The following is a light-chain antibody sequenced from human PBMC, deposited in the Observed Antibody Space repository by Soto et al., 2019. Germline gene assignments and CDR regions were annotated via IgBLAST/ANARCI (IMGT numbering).Light chain of an antibody. J-gene: IGLJ2*01. CDR3: ISFAGSRNVNV. V-gene: IGLV2-8*01. CDR1: SSDVGGYNF. Sequence: QSALTQPPSASGSPGQSVTISCTGASSDVGGYNFVSWYQHHPGKAPKVIIYEVSKRPSGVPDRFSGSKSGNTASLTVSGLQADDEAVYYCISFAGSRNVNVFGGGTKLTVL. CDR2: EVS.